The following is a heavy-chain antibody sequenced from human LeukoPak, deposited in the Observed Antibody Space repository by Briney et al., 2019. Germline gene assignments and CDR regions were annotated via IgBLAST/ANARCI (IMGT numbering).Heavy chain of an antibody. CDR3: ARGPHTGVNYYDSSGYYY. J-gene: IGHJ4*02. CDR2: IYYSGST. D-gene: IGHD3-22*01. CDR1: GGSFNSYY. V-gene: IGHV4-59*01. Sequence: SETLSLTCTVSGGSFNSYYWSWIRQPPRKGLEWIGYIYYSGSTNYNPSLKSRVTISIDMSKNQFSLKLRSVTAADTAVYYCARGPHTGVNYYDSSGYYYWGQGTLVTVSS.